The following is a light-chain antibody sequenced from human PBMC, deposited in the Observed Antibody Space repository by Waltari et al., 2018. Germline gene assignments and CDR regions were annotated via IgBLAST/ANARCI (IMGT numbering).Light chain of an antibody. Sequence: QSVLTQPPSVSAAPGQRVTISCSGGSSNIGNNYVSWYRHFPGTAPKLLIYEDSERPSGIPGRFSGSKSCTSATLDITGLQAGDEADYYCGTWDSSLSGAVFGGGTHLTVL. CDR3: GTWDSSLSGAV. V-gene: IGLV1-51*02. CDR1: SSNIGNNY. CDR2: EDS. J-gene: IGLJ7*01.